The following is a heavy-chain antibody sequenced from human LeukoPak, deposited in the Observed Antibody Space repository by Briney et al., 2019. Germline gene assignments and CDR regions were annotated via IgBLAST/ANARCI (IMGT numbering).Heavy chain of an antibody. CDR2: IYYTGST. CDR1: GGSISSNSYY. J-gene: IGHJ6*03. V-gene: IGHV4-39*01. CDR3: ARGRAGRGYSYVTSYYYYMDV. D-gene: IGHD5-18*01. Sequence: SETLSLTCAVSGGSISSNSYYWGWIRQSPGKGLEWIGSIYYTGSTYYSPSLKSRVTISVGTSKKQFSLKLSSVTAADTAVYYCARGRAGRGYSYVTSYYYYMDVWGKGTTVTVSS.